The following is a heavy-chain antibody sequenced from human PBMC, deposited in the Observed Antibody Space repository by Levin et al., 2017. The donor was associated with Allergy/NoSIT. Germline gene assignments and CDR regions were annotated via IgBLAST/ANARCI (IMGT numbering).Heavy chain of an antibody. Sequence: PGGSLRLSCAASGFTFSSYAMHWVRQAPGKGLEWVAVISYDGSNKYYADSVKGRFTISRDNSKNTLYLQMNSLRAEDTAVYYCARDRDLPAAILDGSPGFWASYMDVWGKGTTVTVSS. CDR3: ARDRDLPAAILDGSPGFWASYMDV. CDR2: ISYDGSNK. V-gene: IGHV3-30-3*01. J-gene: IGHJ6*03. D-gene: IGHD2-2*01. CDR1: GFTFSSYA.